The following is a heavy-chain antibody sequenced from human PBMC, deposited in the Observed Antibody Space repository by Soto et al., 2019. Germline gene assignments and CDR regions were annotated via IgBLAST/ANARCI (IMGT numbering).Heavy chain of an antibody. CDR2: ISYDGSNK. CDR3: AKVSSSSWPPNYYGMDV. J-gene: IGHJ6*02. CDR1: GFTFSSYG. V-gene: IGHV3-30*18. Sequence: QVQLVESGGGVVQPGRSLRLSCAASGFTFSSYGMHWVRQAPGKGLEWVAVISYDGSNKYYADSVKGRFTISRDNSKNTLYLQMNSLRDEDTAVYYCAKVSSSSWPPNYYGMDVWGQGTTVTVSS. D-gene: IGHD6-13*01.